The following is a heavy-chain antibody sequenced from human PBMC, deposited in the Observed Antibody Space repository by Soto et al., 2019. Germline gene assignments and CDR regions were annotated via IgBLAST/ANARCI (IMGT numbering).Heavy chain of an antibody. CDR3: ASDPYYYASEY. D-gene: IGHD3-10*01. CDR1: GFTFSDSY. V-gene: IGHV3-11*01. CDR2: ISGSGDTI. J-gene: IGHJ4*02. Sequence: QVQLVESGGGLVKPGGSLRLSCAASGFTFSDSYMTWIRQAPGKGLEWILYISGSGDTIYYADSVKGRFTVSRDNAKNSLYLQMNSLRAEDTAVYYCASDPYYYASEYWGQGTLVTVSS.